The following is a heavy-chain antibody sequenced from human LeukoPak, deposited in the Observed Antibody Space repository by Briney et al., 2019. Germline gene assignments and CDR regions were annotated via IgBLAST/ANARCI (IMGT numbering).Heavy chain of an antibody. V-gene: IGHV1-18*04. CDR3: ARDRSGSYDP. Sequence: ASVKVSCKASGYTFTGYYMHWVRQAPGQGLEWMGWISAYNGNTNYAQKLQGRVTMTTDTSTSTAYMELRSLRSDDTAVYYCARDRSGSYDPWGQGTLVTVSS. CDR1: GYTFTGYY. J-gene: IGHJ5*02. CDR2: ISAYNGNT. D-gene: IGHD1-26*01.